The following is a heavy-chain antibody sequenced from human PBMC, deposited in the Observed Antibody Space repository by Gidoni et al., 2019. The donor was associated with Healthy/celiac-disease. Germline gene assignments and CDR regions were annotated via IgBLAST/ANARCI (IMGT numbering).Heavy chain of an antibody. J-gene: IGHJ3*02. CDR1: GGSFSGYY. CDR2: INHSGRT. D-gene: IGHD3-22*01. V-gene: IGHV4-34*01. CDR3: ARPNRNDYYDSSGYYYAHDAFDI. Sequence: QVPLQSWGAGLLKPSATLSLTCAVSGGSFSGYYWSCNRQPPGKGLEWIGEINHSGRTKYNPTLNSRVTISVDTSKNQFSLKLSSVTAADTAVYYCARPNRNDYYDSSGYYYAHDAFDIWGQGTMVTVSS.